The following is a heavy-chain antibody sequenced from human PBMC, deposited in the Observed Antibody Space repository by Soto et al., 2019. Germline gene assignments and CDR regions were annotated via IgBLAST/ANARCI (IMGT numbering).Heavy chain of an antibody. CDR2: ISGRGDST. V-gene: IGHV3-23*01. J-gene: IGHJ4*02. CDR3: AKSYSSNWYDYFEH. CDR1: EFTLSTYA. Sequence: GGSLRLSSAASEFTLSTYAMSWVRKAPGKGLEWVSAISGRGDSTYYVDSVKGRVIISRDTSKNTLYLQMNSLRAEDTALYYCAKSYSSNWYDYFEHWGQGTLVTVSS. D-gene: IGHD6-13*01.